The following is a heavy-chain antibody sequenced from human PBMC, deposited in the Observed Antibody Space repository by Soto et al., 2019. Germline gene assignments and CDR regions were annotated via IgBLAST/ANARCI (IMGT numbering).Heavy chain of an antibody. CDR2: ISHDGSNK. D-gene: IGHD3-22*01. V-gene: IGHV3-30*18. CDR1: GFTFSSYG. J-gene: IGHJ6*02. Sequence: GGSLRLSCAASGFTFSSYGMHWVRQAPGKGLEWVAVISHDGSNKYYADSVKGRFTISRDNSKNTLYLQMNSLRAEDTAVYYCAKVEYYYDSSGYYWDYYYYYGMDVWGQGTTVTVSS. CDR3: AKVEYYYDSSGYYWDYYYYYGMDV.